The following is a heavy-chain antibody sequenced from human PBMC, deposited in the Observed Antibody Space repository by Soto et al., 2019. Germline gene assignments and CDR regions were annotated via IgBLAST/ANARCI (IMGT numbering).Heavy chain of an antibody. CDR3: ARDNRGTFDY. D-gene: IGHD7-27*01. V-gene: IGHV3-7*03. CDR1: GFTFSNPW. Sequence: GSLRLSCAASGFTFSNPWMTWVRQAPGKGLEWVANMNQDGSEKYYEDSVKGRFTISRDNAKNSLSLQMNSLRAEDTAVYFCARDNRGTFDYWGQGALVTVSS. J-gene: IGHJ4*02. CDR2: MNQDGSEK.